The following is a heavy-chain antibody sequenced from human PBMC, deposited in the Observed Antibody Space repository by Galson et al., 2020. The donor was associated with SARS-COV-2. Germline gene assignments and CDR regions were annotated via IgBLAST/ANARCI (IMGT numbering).Heavy chain of an antibody. CDR1: GGSINSGSYC. V-gene: IGHV4-61*09. J-gene: IGHJ5*02. CDR2: ISTRGST. Sequence: SETLSLTCTVSGGSINSGSYCWIWIRQPAGKGLDWIVHISTRGSTKYNPSLKSRVTISIDTSKNQFSLKLISVTAADTAVYYCARDRGSYYYGSRCDPWGQGTLVTDSS. D-gene: IGHD3-10*01. CDR3: ARDRGSYYYGSRCDP.